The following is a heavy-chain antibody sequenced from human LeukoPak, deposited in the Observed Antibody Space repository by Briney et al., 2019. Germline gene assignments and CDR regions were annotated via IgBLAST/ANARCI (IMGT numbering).Heavy chain of an antibody. Sequence: PSGTLSLTCAVSGGSISSSNWWSWVRQPPGKGLEWIGEIYHSGSTNYNPSLKSRVTISVDKSKNQFSLKLSSVTAADTAVYYCARTRSSGYLTFDYWGQGILVTVSS. J-gene: IGHJ4*02. V-gene: IGHV4-4*02. D-gene: IGHD3-22*01. CDR1: GGSISSSNW. CDR3: ARTRSSGYLTFDY. CDR2: IYHSGST.